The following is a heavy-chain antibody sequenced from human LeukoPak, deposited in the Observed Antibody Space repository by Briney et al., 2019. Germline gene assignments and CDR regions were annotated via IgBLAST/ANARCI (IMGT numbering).Heavy chain of an antibody. CDR1: GFTFNNYS. V-gene: IGHV3-21*01. Sequence: GGSLRLSCAASGFTFNNYSLNWVRQAPGKGLEWVSSISSSSTYVYYADSVKGRFTISRDNARNSLYLQMNSLRAEDTALYYCARGAYCTSSSCCTDYWGQGTLVTVSS. J-gene: IGHJ4*02. CDR2: ISSSSTYV. CDR3: ARGAYCTSSSCCTDY. D-gene: IGHD2-2*02.